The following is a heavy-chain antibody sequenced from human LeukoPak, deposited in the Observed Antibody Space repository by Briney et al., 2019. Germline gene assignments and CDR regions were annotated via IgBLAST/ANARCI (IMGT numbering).Heavy chain of an antibody. CDR1: GYSFTSYW. J-gene: IGHJ3*02. D-gene: IGHD6-19*01. V-gene: IGHV5-51*01. CDR3: ARQSSHRVGWQGAFDI. CDR2: IYPGDSDT. Sequence: GASLEISCKGSGYSFTSYWIGWVRQMPGKGLEWMGIIYPGDSDTRYSPSFQGQVTTSADKSISTAYLQWSSLKASDTAMYYCARQSSHRVGWQGAFDIWGQGTMVTVSS.